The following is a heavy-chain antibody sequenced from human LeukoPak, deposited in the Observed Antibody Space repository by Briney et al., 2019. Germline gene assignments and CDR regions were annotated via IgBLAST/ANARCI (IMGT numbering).Heavy chain of an antibody. Sequence: GGSLRLSCAASGFTFSSYWMSWVRQAPGKGLEWVAHINQDGSEIYYVDSLKGRFTISRDNAKNSLYLQMNSLRAEDTAVYYCARDKIVGATHLDYWGQGTPVTVSS. CDR2: INQDGSEI. D-gene: IGHD1-26*01. J-gene: IGHJ4*02. V-gene: IGHV3-7*01. CDR1: GFTFSSYW. CDR3: ARDKIVGATHLDY.